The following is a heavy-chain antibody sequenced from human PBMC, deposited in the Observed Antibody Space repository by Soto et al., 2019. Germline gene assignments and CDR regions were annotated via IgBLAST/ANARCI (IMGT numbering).Heavy chain of an antibody. J-gene: IGHJ4*02. Sequence: GGSLRLSCAASGFTFSSYAMSWVRQAPGKGLEWVSAISGSGGSTYYADSVKGRFTISRDNSKNTLYLQMNSLRAEDTAVYYCAKVLPSRSPIVVVAVQIDYWGQGTLVTVSS. CDR3: AKVLPSRSPIVVVAVQIDY. V-gene: IGHV3-23*01. CDR2: ISGSGGST. CDR1: GFTFSSYA. D-gene: IGHD2-15*01.